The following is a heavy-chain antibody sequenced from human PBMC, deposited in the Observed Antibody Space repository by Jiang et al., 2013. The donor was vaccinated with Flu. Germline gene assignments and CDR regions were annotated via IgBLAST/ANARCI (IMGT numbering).Heavy chain of an antibody. V-gene: IGHV3-9*01. CDR1: GFTFDDYA. D-gene: IGHD2-2*01. J-gene: IGHJ1*01. CDR2: ISWNSGSI. CDR3: AKSNRRYCSSTSCYAGYFQH. Sequence: VQLVESGGGLVQPGRSLRLSCAASGFTFDDYAMHWVRQAPGKGLEWVSGISWNSGSIGYADSVKGRFTISRDNAKNSLYLQMNSLRAEDTALYYCAKSNRRYCSSTSCYAGYFQHWGQGTLVTVSS.